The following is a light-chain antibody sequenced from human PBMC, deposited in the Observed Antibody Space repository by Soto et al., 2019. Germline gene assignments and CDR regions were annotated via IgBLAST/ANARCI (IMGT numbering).Light chain of an antibody. Sequence: QSALTQPASVSGSPGQSITISCTGTSSDVGGYNYVSWYQQHPGKAPKLMIYDVSNRPSGVSNRFSGSKSGTTASLTISGLQAEDEADYYSSSYTSSSPDVVFAGGTKLTVL. V-gene: IGLV2-14*01. CDR1: SSDVGGYNY. CDR3: SSYTSSSPDVV. CDR2: DVS. J-gene: IGLJ2*01.